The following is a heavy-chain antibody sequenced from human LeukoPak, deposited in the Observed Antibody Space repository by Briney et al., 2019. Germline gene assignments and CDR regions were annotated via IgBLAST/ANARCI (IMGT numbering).Heavy chain of an antibody. CDR3: AAKVELRSNGPYFNS. Sequence: PGGSLRLSCAPSGFTVSRNYMSLVRQAPGKGLEWVSVIYSGGDTFYADSVKGRFTISRDNSKNTLYLQMNSLRAEDTAAYYCAAKVELRSNGPYFNSWGQGTLVTVSS. CDR2: IYSGGDT. D-gene: IGHD1-7*01. CDR1: GFTVSRNY. J-gene: IGHJ4*02. V-gene: IGHV3-53*01.